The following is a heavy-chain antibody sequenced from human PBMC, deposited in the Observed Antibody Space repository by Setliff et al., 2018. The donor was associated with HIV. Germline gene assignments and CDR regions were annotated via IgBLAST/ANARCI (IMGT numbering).Heavy chain of an antibody. CDR3: ARDLVAVANTFYYYYMDV. V-gene: IGHV1-2*02. Sequence: GASVKVSCKASGYTFTGYYMHWVRQAPGQGLEWMGWINPNSGGTNYAQNFQGRVTITRDTSISTAYMELSRLRSDDTAVYYCARDLVAVANTFYYYYMDVWGKGTTVTVSS. J-gene: IGHJ6*03. D-gene: IGHD6-19*01. CDR2: INPNSGGT. CDR1: GYTFTGYY.